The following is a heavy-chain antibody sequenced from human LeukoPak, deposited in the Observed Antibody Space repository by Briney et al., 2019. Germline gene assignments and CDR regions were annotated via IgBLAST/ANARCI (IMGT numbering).Heavy chain of an antibody. CDR3: AKDRVNSWNNGWYFDF. V-gene: IGHV3-30-3*02. CDR2: ISYDGSNK. Sequence: GGSLRLSCAASGFSFSSNAMHWVRQAPGKGLEWVAFISYDGSNKNYADSVKGRFTISRDNSKNTMYLQMNSLRAEDTALYYCAKDRVNSWNNGWYFDFWGQGILVTVSS. CDR1: GFSFSSNA. J-gene: IGHJ4*02. D-gene: IGHD1/OR15-1a*01.